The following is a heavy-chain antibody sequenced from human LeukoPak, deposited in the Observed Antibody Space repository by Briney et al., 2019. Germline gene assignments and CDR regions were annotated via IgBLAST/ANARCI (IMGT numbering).Heavy chain of an antibody. V-gene: IGHV3-23*01. CDR1: GFTFSSYG. J-gene: IGHJ4*02. Sequence: GGTLRLSCAASGFTFSSYGMSWVRQAPGRGLEWVSTISGSGDNTYYADSVKGRFTISRDNSKSTLYLQMNSLRAEDTAVYFCARGEHYGDFFDYWGQGTLVTVSS. CDR2: ISGSGDNT. CDR3: ARGEHYGDFFDY. D-gene: IGHD4-17*01.